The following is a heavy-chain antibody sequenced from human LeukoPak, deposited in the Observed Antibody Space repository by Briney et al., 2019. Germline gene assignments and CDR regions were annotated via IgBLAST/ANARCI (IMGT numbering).Heavy chain of an antibody. D-gene: IGHD6-13*01. Sequence: GGSLRLSCAASGLTFSSYCMSWVRQAPGKGLEWVANIKQDGSEKYYVDSVKGRFTISRDNAKNSLYLQMNSLRAEDTAVYYCARGGRPASSSWYYWGQGTLVTVSS. V-gene: IGHV3-7*03. J-gene: IGHJ4*02. CDR3: ARGGRPASSSWYY. CDR2: IKQDGSEK. CDR1: GLTFSSYC.